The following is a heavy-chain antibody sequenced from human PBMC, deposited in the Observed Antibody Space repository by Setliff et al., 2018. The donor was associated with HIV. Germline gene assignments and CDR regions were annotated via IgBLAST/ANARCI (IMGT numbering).Heavy chain of an antibody. J-gene: IGHJ4*02. Sequence: SETLSLTCTVSGASVASGDSYWSWIRLPAGTGPQWTGHVHPNVRTNYYPSLNGRVTISADISKSEFSLNLRSVTAADTAVYFCARDRFGVPANDWGQGILVTVSS. CDR3: ARDRFGVPAND. V-gene: IGHV4-61*10. D-gene: IGHD3-3*01. CDR1: GASVASGDSY. CDR2: VHPNVRT.